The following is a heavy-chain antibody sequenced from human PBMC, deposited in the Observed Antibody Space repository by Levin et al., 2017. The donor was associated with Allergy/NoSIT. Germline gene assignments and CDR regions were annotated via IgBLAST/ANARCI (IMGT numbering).Heavy chain of an antibody. D-gene: IGHD3-22*01. V-gene: IGHV5-51*01. CDR1: GYNFPTYW. Sequence: GGSLRLSCKASGYNFPTYWIAWVRQMPGKGLEWMGIIYPGDSKTIYSPSFQGQVTISADKSISTAYLLWSSLKASDTAIYYCARREGGDSGGYYLTSDAFDIWGQGTMVAVSS. CDR2: IYPGDSKT. J-gene: IGHJ3*02. CDR3: ARREGGDSGGYYLTSDAFDI.